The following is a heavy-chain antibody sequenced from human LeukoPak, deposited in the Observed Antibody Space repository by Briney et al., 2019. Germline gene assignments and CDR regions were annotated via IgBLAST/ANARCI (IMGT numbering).Heavy chain of an antibody. D-gene: IGHD3/OR15-3a*01. CDR2: IDTDGSIT. CDR1: GFTFSNYW. V-gene: IGHV3-74*01. CDR3: ARHSGDFWTGYYTA. J-gene: IGHJ4*02. Sequence: PGGSLRLSCTASGFTFSNYWMHWVRQAPGRGLVWVSRIDTDGSITTYADSVKGRFTISRDNAKNTLYLQMNSLRAEDTAVYYCARHSGDFWTGYYTAWGQGALVTV.